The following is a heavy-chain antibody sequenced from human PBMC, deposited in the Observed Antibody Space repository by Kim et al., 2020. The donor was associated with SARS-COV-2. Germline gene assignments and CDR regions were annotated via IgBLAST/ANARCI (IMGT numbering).Heavy chain of an antibody. V-gene: IGHV4-59*03. CDR2: XXYSGST. CDR1: SDSFSAYY. Sequence: SETLSLTCTVSSDSFSAYYWSWIRQIPGKGLXXIGXXXYSGSTNYNPSLKSRATXXWDXXXNQXXLDLTSVTQADTAVXYCAGXEGXXXWHXXDYWXXGVLXXVSX. J-gene: IGHJ4*02. CDR3: AGXEGXXXWHXXDY.